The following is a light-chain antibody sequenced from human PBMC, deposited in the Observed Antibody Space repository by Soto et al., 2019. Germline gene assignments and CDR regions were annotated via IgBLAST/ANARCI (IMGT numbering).Light chain of an antibody. CDR3: SSYTTSSTYA. CDR1: SRDIGNYNY. Sequence: QSALTQPASVSGSPGQSITISCTGTSRDIGNYNYVSWYQQHPGRAPKLMIYEVSDRPSGVSHRFSGSKSGNTASLTISGLQAEDEADYYCSSYTTSSTYAFGTGTKVTVL. CDR2: EVS. V-gene: IGLV2-14*01. J-gene: IGLJ1*01.